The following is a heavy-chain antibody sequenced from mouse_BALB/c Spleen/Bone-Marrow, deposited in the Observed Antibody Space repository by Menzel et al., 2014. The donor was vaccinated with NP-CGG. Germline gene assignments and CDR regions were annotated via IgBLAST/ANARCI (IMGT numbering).Heavy chain of an antibody. Sequence: VQLQQSGAELVKPGASVKLSCTASGFNIKDTYMHWVKQRPEQGLEWIGRIDPANGNTKSNPKFQGKATITADTSSNTAYLQHSSMTSEETAVYYSASYYYGSSLFAYWGQGTLVTVSA. V-gene: IGHV14-3*02. CDR1: GFNIKDTY. J-gene: IGHJ3*01. D-gene: IGHD1-1*01. CDR2: IDPANGNT. CDR3: ASYYYGSSLFAY.